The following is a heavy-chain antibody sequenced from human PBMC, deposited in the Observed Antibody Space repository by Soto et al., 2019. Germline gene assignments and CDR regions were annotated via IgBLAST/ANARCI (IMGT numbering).Heavy chain of an antibody. D-gene: IGHD2-2*01. J-gene: IGHJ6*02. CDR1: GGTVSSYG. Sequence: ASVKVCCNASGGTVSSYGISWEQQAPGQGLERMGWISAYNGNTNYAQKLQGRVTMTPDTSTSTAYMELRRLRSDDTAAYYCARVGPAPQLIFIYYYYGMDVWVQGTTVTVSS. V-gene: IGHV1-18*01. CDR2: ISAYNGNT. CDR3: ARVGPAPQLIFIYYYYGMDV.